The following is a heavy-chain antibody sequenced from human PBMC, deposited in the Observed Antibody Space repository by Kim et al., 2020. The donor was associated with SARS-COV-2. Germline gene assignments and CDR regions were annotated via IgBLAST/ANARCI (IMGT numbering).Heavy chain of an antibody. D-gene: IGHD1-1*01. V-gene: IGHV3-23*01. Sequence: DSVKGRFTISRDISKNTLFLQLDTLRAEDTATYYCAKKARDALWNQYYSDYWGPGTLVTVSS. J-gene: IGHJ4*02. CDR3: AKKARDALWNQYYSDY.